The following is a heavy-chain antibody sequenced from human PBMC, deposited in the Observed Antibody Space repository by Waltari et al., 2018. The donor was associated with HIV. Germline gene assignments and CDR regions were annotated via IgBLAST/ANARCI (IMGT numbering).Heavy chain of an antibody. CDR1: GGSISSGSYY. Sequence: QVQLQESGPGLVKPSQTLSLTCTVSGGSISSGSYYWSWIRQPAGKGLEWIGRSYTSGSTNYNPPLKSRVTISVDTSKNQFSLKLSSVTAADTAVYYCARDRIAAAGTGGEWGQGTLVTVSS. CDR3: ARDRIAAAGTGGE. J-gene: IGHJ4*02. V-gene: IGHV4-61*02. D-gene: IGHD6-13*01. CDR2: SYTSGST.